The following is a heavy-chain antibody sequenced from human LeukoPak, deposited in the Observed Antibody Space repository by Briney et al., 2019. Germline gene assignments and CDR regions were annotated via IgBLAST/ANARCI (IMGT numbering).Heavy chain of an antibody. D-gene: IGHD2-21*02. CDR3: ARDRIVVVTALYWYFDL. V-gene: IGHV4-59*12. Sequence: PSETLSLTCTVSGGSISSYYWSWIRQPPGKGLEWIGYIYYSGSTNYNPSLKSRVTISVDTSKNQFSLKLSSVTAADTAVYYCARDRIVVVTALYWYFDLWGRGTLVTVSS. J-gene: IGHJ2*01. CDR2: IYYSGST. CDR1: GGSISSYY.